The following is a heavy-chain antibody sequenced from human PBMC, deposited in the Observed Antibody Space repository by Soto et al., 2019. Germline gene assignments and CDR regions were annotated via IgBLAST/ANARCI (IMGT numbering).Heavy chain of an antibody. CDR3: SWSGAELLLKRYNWFDP. J-gene: IGHJ5*02. Sequence: SQTLSLTCAISGDSVSSNSAAWNWIRQSPSRGLEWLGRTYYRSKWYNDYAVSVKSRITINPDTSKNQFSLQLNSVTPEDPAVYYFSWSGAELLLKRYNWFDPWGQGTLVTVSS. CDR1: GDSVSSNSAA. D-gene: IGHD3-10*01. CDR2: TYYRSKWYN. V-gene: IGHV6-1*01.